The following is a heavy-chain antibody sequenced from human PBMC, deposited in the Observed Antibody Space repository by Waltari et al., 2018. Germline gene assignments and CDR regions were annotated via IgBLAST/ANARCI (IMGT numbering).Heavy chain of an antibody. V-gene: IGHV4-34*01. D-gene: IGHD2-2*02. CDR2: INHSGST. CDR1: GGSFSGYY. J-gene: IGHJ2*01. CDR3: ARDGVIGHPKVVVPAAISRYFDL. Sequence: QVQLQQWGAGLLKPSETLSLTCAVYGGSFSGYYWSWIRQPPGKGLEWIGEINHSGSTNYNPSLKSRVTISVDTSKDQFSLKLSSVTAADTAVYYCARDGVIGHPKVVVPAAISRYFDLWGRGTLVTVSS.